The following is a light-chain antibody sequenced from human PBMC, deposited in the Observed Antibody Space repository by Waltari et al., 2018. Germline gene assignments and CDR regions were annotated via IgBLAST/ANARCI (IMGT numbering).Light chain of an antibody. J-gene: IGKJ5*01. CDR1: QGISSY. V-gene: IGKV1-9*01. Sequence: DTQLTQSPSFLSASVGDRVTITCRASQGISSYLAWYQQKPGKAPQLLIYAASTLQSGVPSRFSGSGSGTEFTLTVSSLQPEDFATYYCQQLNGYPITFGQGTRLEIK. CDR2: AAS. CDR3: QQLNGYPIT.